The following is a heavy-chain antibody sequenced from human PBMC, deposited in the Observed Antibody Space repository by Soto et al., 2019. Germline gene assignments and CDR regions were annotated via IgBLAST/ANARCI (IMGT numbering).Heavy chain of an antibody. V-gene: IGHV3-23*01. CDR2: ISGSGGST. CDR1: GLTFSSYA. D-gene: IGHD6-13*01. J-gene: IGHJ4*02. Sequence: GGSLRLSCAASGLTFSSYAMSWVRQAPGKGLEWVSAISGSGGSTYYADSVKGRFTISRDNSKNTLYLQMNSLRAEDTAVYYCAKASSSWYFNRGAQFDYWGQGTLVTVSS. CDR3: AKASSSWYFNRGAQFDY.